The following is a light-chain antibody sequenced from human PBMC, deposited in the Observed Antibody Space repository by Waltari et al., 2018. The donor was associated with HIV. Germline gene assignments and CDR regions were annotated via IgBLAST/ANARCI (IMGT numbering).Light chain of an antibody. V-gene: IGKV1-5*03. Sequence: DIQLTQSPSTLAAFVGDRVTITCRSSQTINQWLAWYQQKPGNPPKLLITKASTLEVGVPTRFSGRGSETEFTLTIDTLQPDDFAVYYCQQYNSFPSFGQGTRLE. CDR1: QTINQW. CDR3: QQYNSFPS. CDR2: KAS. J-gene: IGKJ5*01.